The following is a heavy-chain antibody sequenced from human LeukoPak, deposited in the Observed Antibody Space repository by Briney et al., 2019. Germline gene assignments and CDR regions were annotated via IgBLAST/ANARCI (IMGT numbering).Heavy chain of an antibody. J-gene: IGHJ4*02. V-gene: IGHV4-61*02. CDR1: GGSISSGSYY. CDR3: ARAGVAGTKPFDY. Sequence: SETLSLTCTVSGGSISSGSYYWSWIRQPAGKGLEWIGRIYTSGSTNYNPSLKSRVTISVDTSKNQFSLKLSSVTAADTAVYYCARAGVAGTKPFDYWGQGTLVTVSS. D-gene: IGHD6-19*01. CDR2: IYTSGST.